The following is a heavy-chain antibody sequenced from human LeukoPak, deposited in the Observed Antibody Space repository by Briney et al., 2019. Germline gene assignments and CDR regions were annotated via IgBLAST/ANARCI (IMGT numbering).Heavy chain of an antibody. D-gene: IGHD4-11*01. J-gene: IGHJ6*02. CDR1: GGTFSSYA. V-gene: IGHV1-69*01. CDR3: ARGNYSNYEGDFYGMDV. Sequence: SVKVSCKASGGTFSSYAISWVRQAPGQGLEWMGGIIPIFGTANYAQKFQGRVTITADESTSTAYMELSSLRPEDTAVYSCARGNYSNYEGDFYGMDVWGQGTTVTVSS. CDR2: IIPIFGTA.